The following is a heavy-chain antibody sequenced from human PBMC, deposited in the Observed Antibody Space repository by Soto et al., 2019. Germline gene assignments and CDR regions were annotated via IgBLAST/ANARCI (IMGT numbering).Heavy chain of an antibody. CDR2: IYPGYSDT. CDR3: ARRQMSTPLFEY. CDR1: GHRFINYW. V-gene: IGHV5-51*01. J-gene: IGHJ4*02. Sequence: PGESLKISIKRSGHRFINYWTVLVRQTPGKGLESMGLIYPGYSDTGYFPFFQGQVTISADKSITTAYLQWSSLKASDAALYHCARRQMSTPLFEYWGEGALETVSS.